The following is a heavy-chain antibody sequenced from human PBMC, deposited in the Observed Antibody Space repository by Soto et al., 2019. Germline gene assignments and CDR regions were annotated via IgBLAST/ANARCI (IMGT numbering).Heavy chain of an antibody. V-gene: IGHV3-20*04. D-gene: IGHD4-17*01. CDR2: INWNGGST. J-gene: IGHJ4*02. Sequence: EVQLVESGGGVVRPGGSPRLSCAASGFTFDDYGMSWVRQAPGKGLEWVSGINWNGGSTGYADSVKGRFTISRDNAKNSLYLQMNSLRAEDTALYYCARDRSYDYGDYGGVFDYWGQGTLVTVSS. CDR3: ARDRSYDYGDYGGVFDY. CDR1: GFTFDDYG.